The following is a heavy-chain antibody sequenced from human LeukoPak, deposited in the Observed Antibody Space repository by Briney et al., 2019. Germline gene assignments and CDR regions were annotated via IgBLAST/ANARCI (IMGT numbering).Heavy chain of an antibody. CDR2: IKQDGSEK. Sequence: PGGSLRLSCAASGFTFSSYWMSWVRQAPGKGLEWVANIKQDGSEKYYVDSVQGRFTISRDNAKNSLYLQMNSLRVEDTATYYCARWDAYCPDGRCYSGDYSFDIWGQGTTVTVSS. J-gene: IGHJ3*02. CDR3: ARWDAYCPDGRCYSGDYSFDI. CDR1: GFTFSSYW. D-gene: IGHD2-15*01. V-gene: IGHV3-7*01.